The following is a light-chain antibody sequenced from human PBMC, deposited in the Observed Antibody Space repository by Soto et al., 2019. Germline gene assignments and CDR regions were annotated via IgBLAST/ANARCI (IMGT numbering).Light chain of an antibody. Sequence: QSVLTQPPSASGTPGQRVTISCSGSSSNIGSKPVNWYQQIPPTAPKLLIYGNDQRPSGVPDRFSGSKSGTSASLAISGLQSEDEADYYCATWDDSLKGWVFGGGTKLTVL. CDR2: GND. CDR1: SSNIGSKP. V-gene: IGLV1-44*01. J-gene: IGLJ3*02. CDR3: ATWDDSLKGWV.